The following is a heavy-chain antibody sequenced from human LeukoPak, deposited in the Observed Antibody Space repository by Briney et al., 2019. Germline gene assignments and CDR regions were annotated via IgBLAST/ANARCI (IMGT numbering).Heavy chain of an antibody. Sequence: GESLKISCKGSGYSFANYWIGWVRQMPGKGLEWMGIIYPADSDTRYSPSFQGQVTISADKSISTAYLQWSSLKASDTAIYYCARQVPGCSGGSCYSGWFEPWGQGTLVTVSS. V-gene: IGHV5-51*01. CDR1: GYSFANYW. J-gene: IGHJ5*02. D-gene: IGHD2-15*01. CDR3: ARQVPGCSGGSCYSGWFEP. CDR2: IYPADSDT.